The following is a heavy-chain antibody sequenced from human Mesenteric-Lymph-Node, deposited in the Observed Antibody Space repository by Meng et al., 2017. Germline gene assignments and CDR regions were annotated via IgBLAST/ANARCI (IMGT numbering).Heavy chain of an antibody. J-gene: IGHJ4*02. D-gene: IGHD6-19*01. Sequence: GESLKISCAASGFTFDNYAMSWVRQAPGKGLEWVSAVSASGGSTYYADSVKGRFTISRDNSKNTLYLQMNSLRAEDTAVYYCAKVAGQWLVNLDYWGQGTLVTVSS. CDR1: GFTFDNYA. CDR3: AKVAGQWLVNLDY. CDR2: VSASGGST. V-gene: IGHV3-23*01.